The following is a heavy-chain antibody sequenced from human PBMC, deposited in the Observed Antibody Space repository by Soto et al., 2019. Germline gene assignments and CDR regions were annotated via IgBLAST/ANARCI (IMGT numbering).Heavy chain of an antibody. D-gene: IGHD2-15*01. Sequence: TSETLSLTCTVSGGSISSGDYYWRWIRQPPGKGLEWIGYIYYSGSTYYNPSLKSRVTISVDTSKNQFSLKLSSVTAADTAVYSCARVRGVVVAAVVEYWGQGTLVTVS. J-gene: IGHJ4*02. V-gene: IGHV4-30-4*01. CDR3: ARVRGVVVAAVVEY. CDR1: GGSISSGDYY. CDR2: IYYSGST.